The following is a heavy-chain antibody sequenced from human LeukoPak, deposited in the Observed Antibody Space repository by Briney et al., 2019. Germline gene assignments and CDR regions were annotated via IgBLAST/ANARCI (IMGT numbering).Heavy chain of an antibody. Sequence: PGGSLRLSCVASGFTFSSYGMHWVRQAPGKGLEWVAYIQYDGSNEQYADSVKGRFSISRDSSKNILYLQMNSLRAEDTAVYYCARATVVPATDWYFDLWGRGTLVTVSS. CDR3: ARATVVPATDWYFDL. CDR2: IQYDGSNE. D-gene: IGHD2-15*01. CDR1: GFTFSSYG. V-gene: IGHV3-30*02. J-gene: IGHJ2*01.